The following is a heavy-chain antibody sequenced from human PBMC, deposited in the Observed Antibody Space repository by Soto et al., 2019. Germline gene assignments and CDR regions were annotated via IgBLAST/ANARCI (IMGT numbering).Heavy chain of an antibody. V-gene: IGHV2-5*02. CDR2: FYWDDDT. D-gene: IGHD2-2*02. CDR1: GFSVSTSGVA. Sequence: QITLKESGPTLVKPTQTLTLTCTVSGFSVSTSGVAVGWIRQPPGKALEWLSLFYWDDDTRYSPSLKRRLNVTKDTSKNQVVLTMSNMDHVDTATYYCTHRREYCHTDTCYSAFDVWGQGAMVTVSS. CDR3: THRREYCHTDTCYSAFDV. J-gene: IGHJ3*01.